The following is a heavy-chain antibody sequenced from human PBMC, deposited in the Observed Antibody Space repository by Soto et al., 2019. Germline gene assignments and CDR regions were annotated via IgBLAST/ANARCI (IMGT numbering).Heavy chain of an antibody. D-gene: IGHD5-18*01. Sequence: EVQLLESGGGLVQPGGSLRLSCAASGFTFSSYALSWVRQAPGKGLEWASAISGSGGSTYYADSVKGRFTISRDNSKNTLYLQLNSLRAEDTAVYYCSKDLGYSYVQGRFDYWGQGTLVTVSS. CDR1: GFTFSSYA. J-gene: IGHJ4*02. CDR3: SKDLGYSYVQGRFDY. CDR2: ISGSGGST. V-gene: IGHV3-23*01.